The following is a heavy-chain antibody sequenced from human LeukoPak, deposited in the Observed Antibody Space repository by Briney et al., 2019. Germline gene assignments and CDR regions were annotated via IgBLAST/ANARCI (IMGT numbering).Heavy chain of an antibody. D-gene: IGHD4-17*01. V-gene: IGHV3-21*01. CDR1: GITFSSYS. CDR3: ARRYGDYVGSFEY. Sequence: PGGSLRLSCAASGITFSSYSMNWVRQAPGKGLEWVSSISTSSSYIYYADSVKGRFTISRDSAKNSLYLQMNSLRAEDTAVYYCARRYGDYVGSFEYWGQGTQVTVSS. J-gene: IGHJ4*02. CDR2: ISTSSSYI.